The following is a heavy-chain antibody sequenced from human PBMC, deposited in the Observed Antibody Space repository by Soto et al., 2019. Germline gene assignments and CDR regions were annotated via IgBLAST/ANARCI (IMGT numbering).Heavy chain of an antibody. CDR1: GFTFSSYA. D-gene: IGHD3-22*01. J-gene: IGHJ4*02. Sequence: QPGGSLRLSCAASGFTFSSYAMRWVRQAPGKGLEWVAVISYDGSNKYYADSVKGRFTISRDNSKNTLYLQMNSLRAEDTAVYYCARDQGTMIVVGSTEGPLEYWGQGTLVTVSS. CDR2: ISYDGSNK. V-gene: IGHV3-30-3*01. CDR3: ARDQGTMIVVGSTEGPLEY.